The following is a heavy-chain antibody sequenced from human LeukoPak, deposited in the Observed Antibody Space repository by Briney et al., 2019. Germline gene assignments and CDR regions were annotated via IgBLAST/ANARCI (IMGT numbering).Heavy chain of an antibody. CDR3: ARAQELSPFDY. J-gene: IGHJ4*02. CDR2: ISYDGSNK. V-gene: IGHV3-30-3*01. D-gene: IGHD1-26*01. Sequence: PGRSLRLSCAASGFTFSSYAMHWLRQAPGKGLEWVAVISYDGSNKYYADSVKGRFTIPRDNSKNTLYLQMNSLRAEDTAVYYCARAQELSPFDYWGQGTLVTVSS. CDR1: GFTFSSYA.